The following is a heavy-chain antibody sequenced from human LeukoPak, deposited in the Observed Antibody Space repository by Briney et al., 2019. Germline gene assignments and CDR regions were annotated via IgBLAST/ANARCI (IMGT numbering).Heavy chain of an antibody. J-gene: IGHJ4*02. Sequence: SETLSLTCTVSGGSISRYYWSWIRQPPGKGLEWIGYIYYSGSTNYNPSLKSRVTMSVDTSKNQFSLKLRYVTAADTAVYYCARTLEGLWIVDYWGQGTLVTVSS. CDR1: GGSISRYY. D-gene: IGHD3-10*01. CDR2: IYYSGST. V-gene: IGHV4-59*01. CDR3: ARTLEGLWIVDY.